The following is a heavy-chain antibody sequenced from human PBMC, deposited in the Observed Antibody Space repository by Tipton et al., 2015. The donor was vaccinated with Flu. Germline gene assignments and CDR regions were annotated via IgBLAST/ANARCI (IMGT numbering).Heavy chain of an antibody. D-gene: IGHD4-11*01. J-gene: IGHJ5*02. CDR1: GGSFSGYY. CDR3: ARRDYSNYVSDPKSWFDP. CDR2: INHSGST. V-gene: IGHV4-34*01. Sequence: TLSLTCAVYGGSFSGYYWSWIRQPPGKGLEWIGEINHSGSTNYNPSLKSRVTISLDTSKNQFSLKMRSVTAADMAVYYCARRDYSNYVSDPKSWFDPWGQGILVTVSP.